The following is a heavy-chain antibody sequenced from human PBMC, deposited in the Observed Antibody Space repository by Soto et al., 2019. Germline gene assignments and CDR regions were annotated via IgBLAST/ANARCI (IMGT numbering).Heavy chain of an antibody. V-gene: IGHV4-30-2*01. CDR1: GGSISSGGYS. CDR3: ARALYCDYKVDHFDY. CDR2: IYHSGST. D-gene: IGHD4-17*01. J-gene: IGHJ4*02. Sequence: QLQLQESGSGLVKPSQTLSLTCAVSGGSISSGGYSWSWIRQPPGKGLEWIGYIYHSGSTYYNPSLKSRVTISVDRPKNQFSLKLRYVTAADTAVYYCARALYCDYKVDHFDYWGQGTLVTVSS.